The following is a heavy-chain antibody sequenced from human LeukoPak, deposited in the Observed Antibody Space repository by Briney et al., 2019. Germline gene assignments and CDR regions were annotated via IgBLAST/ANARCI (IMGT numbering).Heavy chain of an antibody. D-gene: IGHD3-10*02. CDR1: GFTFSSYG. J-gene: IGHJ6*03. Sequence: PGGSLRLSCAASGFTFSSYGMHWVRQAPGKGLEWVAFIRYDGSNKYYADSVKGRFTISRDNSKNTLYLQMNSLRAEDTAVYYCAIHPRTKFDYYYYMDVWGKGTTVTVSS. CDR3: AIHPRTKFDYYYYMDV. CDR2: IRYDGSNK. V-gene: IGHV3-30*02.